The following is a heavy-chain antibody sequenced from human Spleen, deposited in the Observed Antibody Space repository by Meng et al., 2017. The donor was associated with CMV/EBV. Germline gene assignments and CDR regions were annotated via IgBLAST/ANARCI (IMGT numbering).Heavy chain of an antibody. V-gene: IGHV1-18*01. D-gene: IGHD3-16*02. CDR1: CG. J-gene: IGHJ4*02. Sequence: CGVSWVRQAPGQGLEFMGWISDYNGNTNYAQKVQGRVSMTTDSSTNTAFLEVRGLRSDDTAVYYCARGGMMWRSGVVVEPATAFDFWGQGTLVTVSS. CDR3: ARGGMMWRSGVVVEPATAFDF. CDR2: ISDYNGNT.